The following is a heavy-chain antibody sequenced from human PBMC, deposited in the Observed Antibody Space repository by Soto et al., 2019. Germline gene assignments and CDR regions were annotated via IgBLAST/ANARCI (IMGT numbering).Heavy chain of an antibody. Sequence: SVKVSCKASGGTFSSYAISWVRQAPGQGLEWMGGIIPIFGTANYAQKFQGRVTITADESTSTAYMELSSLRSEDTAVYYCATLTTVYYYYYGMDVWGQGTTVTVSS. D-gene: IGHD4-17*01. V-gene: IGHV1-69*13. CDR3: ATLTTVYYYYYGMDV. CDR2: IIPIFGTA. J-gene: IGHJ6*02. CDR1: GGTFSSYA.